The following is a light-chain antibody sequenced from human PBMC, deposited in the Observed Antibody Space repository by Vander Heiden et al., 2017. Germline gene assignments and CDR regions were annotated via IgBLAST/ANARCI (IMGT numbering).Light chain of an antibody. V-gene: IGLV2-23*01. CDR2: EGA. CDR1: SSYIGSYNL. CDR3: CSHEGTYTAWV. Sequence: QSALTQPASVSGSPGQSIPISCTGTSSYIGSYNLVSWYQQHPGKAPKLLIYEGAKRPSGVSSRFSGTKSGNTASLTISGLQAEDEAEYYCCSHEGTYTAWVFGGGTKLTVL. J-gene: IGLJ3*02.